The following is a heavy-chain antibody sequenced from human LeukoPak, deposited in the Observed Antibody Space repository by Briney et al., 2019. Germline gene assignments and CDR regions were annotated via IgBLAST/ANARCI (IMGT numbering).Heavy chain of an antibody. CDR2: MNPNSGNT. V-gene: IGHV1-8*01. Sequence: ASVKVSCKASGYTFTSYDINWVRQATGRGLEWMGWMNPNSGNTGYAQKFQGRVTMTRNTSISTAYMELSSLRSEDTAVYYCARGDYGDYFDAFDIWGQGTMVTVSS. D-gene: IGHD4-17*01. CDR3: ARGDYGDYFDAFDI. J-gene: IGHJ3*02. CDR1: GYTFTSYD.